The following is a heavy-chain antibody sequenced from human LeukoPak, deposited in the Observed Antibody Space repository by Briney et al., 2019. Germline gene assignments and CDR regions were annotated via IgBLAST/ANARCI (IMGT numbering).Heavy chain of an antibody. V-gene: IGHV3-53*01. CDR3: ARSIFGVVNHYYYYYMDV. D-gene: IGHD3-3*01. Sequence: GGSLRLSCAVSGVTVSSNYMSWVRQAPGKGLEWVSVIYSGGSTYYADSVKGRFTISRDNSKNTLYLQMNSLRAEDTAVYYCARSIFGVVNHYYYYYMDVWGKGTTVTVSS. J-gene: IGHJ6*03. CDR2: IYSGGST. CDR1: GVTVSSNY.